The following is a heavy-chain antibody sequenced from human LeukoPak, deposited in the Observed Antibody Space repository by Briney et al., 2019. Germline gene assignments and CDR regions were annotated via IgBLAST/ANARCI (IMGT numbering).Heavy chain of an antibody. CDR2: ISYDGSNK. Sequence: PGGSLRLSCAASGFTFSSYAMHWVRQAPGKGLEWVAVISYDGSNKYYADSVKGRFTIPRDNSKNTLYLQMNSLRAEDTAVYYCARGVNPYCSSTSCYPRSPVNEYFQHWGQGTLVTVSS. D-gene: IGHD2-2*01. J-gene: IGHJ1*01. CDR1: GFTFSSYA. CDR3: ARGVNPYCSSTSCYPRSPVNEYFQH. V-gene: IGHV3-30-3*01.